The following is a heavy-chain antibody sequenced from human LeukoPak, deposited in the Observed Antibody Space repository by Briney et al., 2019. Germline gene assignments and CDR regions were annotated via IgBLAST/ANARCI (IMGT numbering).Heavy chain of an antibody. CDR1: GGSISSSSYY. V-gene: IGHV4-39*07. D-gene: IGHD3-9*01. Sequence: SETLSLTCTVSGGSISSSSYYWGWIRQPPGKGLEWIGSIYYSGSTYYNPSLKSRVTISVDTSKNQFSLKLSSVTAADTAVYYCARDAGNVLRYTYYYYYMDVWGKGTTVTISS. CDR3: ARDAGNVLRYTYYYYYMDV. CDR2: IYYSGST. J-gene: IGHJ6*03.